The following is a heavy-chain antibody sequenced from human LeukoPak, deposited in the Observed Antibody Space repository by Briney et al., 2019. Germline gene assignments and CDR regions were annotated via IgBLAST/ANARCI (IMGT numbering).Heavy chain of an antibody. CDR1: GFMFSSYS. CDR3: TQGSVATADTRRFNP. V-gene: IGHV3-23*01. D-gene: IGHD6-13*01. J-gene: IGHJ5*02. Sequence: PGGSLRLSCAVSGFMFSSYSMNWVRQAPGKGLEWVSAISGNSAYTHYADSVKGRFTISRDNSKYTLYLQMNSLTAEDTAVYYCTQGSVATADTRRFNPWGQGTLVTVSS. CDR2: ISGNSAYT.